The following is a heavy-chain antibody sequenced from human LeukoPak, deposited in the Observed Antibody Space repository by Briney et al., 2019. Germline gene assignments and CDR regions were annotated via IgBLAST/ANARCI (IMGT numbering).Heavy chain of an antibody. V-gene: IGHV3-23*01. Sequence: GGSLRLSCAASGFTFSNYGMNWVRQAPGKGLEWVSALSSSGGSTYYADSVKGRFTISRDNSKNTLYLQMNSLRPEDTAVYYCAKDVVGQQWPENYWGQGTLVTVSS. CDR2: LSSSGGST. J-gene: IGHJ4*02. D-gene: IGHD6-19*01. CDR1: GFTFSNYG. CDR3: AKDVVGQQWPENY.